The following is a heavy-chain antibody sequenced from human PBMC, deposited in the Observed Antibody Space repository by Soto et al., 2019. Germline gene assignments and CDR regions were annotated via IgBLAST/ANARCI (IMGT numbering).Heavy chain of an antibody. D-gene: IGHD3-9*01. V-gene: IGHV1-69*06. J-gene: IGHJ6*02. CDR2: IIPIFGTA. CDR1: GGTFSSYS. CDR3: ARDKGFYDILTGYYRYYYGMDV. Sequence: ASVKVSCKASGGTFSSYSISWVRQAPGQGLEWMGGIIPIFGTANYAQKFQGRVTITADKSTSTAYMELSSLRSEDTAVYYCARDKGFYDILTGYYRYYYGMDVWGQGTTVTVSS.